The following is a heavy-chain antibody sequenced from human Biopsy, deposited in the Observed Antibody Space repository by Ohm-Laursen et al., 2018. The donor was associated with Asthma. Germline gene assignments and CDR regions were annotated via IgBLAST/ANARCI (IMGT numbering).Heavy chain of an antibody. D-gene: IGHD4-17*01. CDR3: ASDFPKDYVIYNFQF. CDR1: GYSLTDLS. CDR2: HDHEEGGT. Sequence: GSSVKVSCKISGYSLTDLSMHWVRQAPGQGLEWMGGHDHEEGGTVNARRFQGRVTMTEDTSTDTAYMELSSLSSDDTAVYYCASDFPKDYVIYNFQFWGQGTLVTVSS. V-gene: IGHV1-24*01. J-gene: IGHJ4*02.